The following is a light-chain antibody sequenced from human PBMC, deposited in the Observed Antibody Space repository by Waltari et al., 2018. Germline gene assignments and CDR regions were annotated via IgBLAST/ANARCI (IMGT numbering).Light chain of an antibody. CDR3: QQYNYYPVT. J-gene: IGKJ2*01. CDR1: QSIDTW. CDR2: KAS. V-gene: IGKV1-5*03. Sequence: IQVTQSPSTRSASVGDRVPIACRASQSIDTWLAWYQQKPGKAPKLLIYKASHLESGVPLRFSGSGSGTEFTLTINSLQPDDFATYYCQQYNYYPVTYGQGTKLEI.